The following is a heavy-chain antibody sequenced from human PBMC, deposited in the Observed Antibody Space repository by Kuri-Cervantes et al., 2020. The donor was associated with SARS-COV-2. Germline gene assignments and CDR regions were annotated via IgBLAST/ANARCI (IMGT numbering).Heavy chain of an antibody. CDR2: IYYTGST. CDR1: GGSISSHY. V-gene: IGHV4-59*08. J-gene: IGHJ3*02. Sequence: SEMMSLTCTVSGGSISSHYWTWIRQPPGKRLEWIGYIYYTGSTNYNPSLKSRVTISVDTSKNQFSLKLSSVTAADTAVYYCARSFLSSSDAFDIWGQGTMVTVSS. CDR3: ARSFLSSSDAFDI. D-gene: IGHD6-6*01.